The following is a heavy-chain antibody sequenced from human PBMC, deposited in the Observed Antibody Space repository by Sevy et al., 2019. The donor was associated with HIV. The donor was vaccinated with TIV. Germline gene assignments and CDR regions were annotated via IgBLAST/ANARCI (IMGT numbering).Heavy chain of an antibody. Sequence: GGSLRLSCAASGFTFSSYGMHWVRQAPGKGLEWVAVIWYDGSNKYYVDFVKGRFTIYRDNSKNTLYLQMNSLRVEDTAGYYCPRDRGGGNSGAFDIWGQGTMVTVSS. V-gene: IGHV3-33*01. D-gene: IGHD4-4*01. CDR3: PRDRGGGNSGAFDI. J-gene: IGHJ3*02. CDR1: GFTFSSYG. CDR2: IWYDGSNK.